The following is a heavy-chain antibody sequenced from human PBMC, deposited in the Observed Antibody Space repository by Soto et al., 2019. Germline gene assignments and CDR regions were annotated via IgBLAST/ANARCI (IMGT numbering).Heavy chain of an antibody. CDR2: THYSGTS. Sequence: QVQLQESGPGLVKPSQTLSLTCSVSGASVGLGGHYWSWIRQHPGKGPEWIGYTHYSGTSYYNPSLKSRVTLSSDTSTNPFSLRMSSVTAADTAIYYCASHRALGVNSYFDSWGQGTLVTVSS. CDR1: GASVGLGGHY. CDR3: ASHRALGVNSYFDS. V-gene: IGHV4-31*03. D-gene: IGHD3-3*01. J-gene: IGHJ4*02.